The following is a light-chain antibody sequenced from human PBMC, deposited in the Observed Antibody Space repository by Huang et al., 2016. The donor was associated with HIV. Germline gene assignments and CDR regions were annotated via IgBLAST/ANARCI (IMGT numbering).Light chain of an antibody. CDR2: GAS. V-gene: IGKV3-15*01. J-gene: IGKJ4*01. CDR1: QSVSSN. CDR3: QQYKNWPPVT. Sequence: EIVMTQSPATLSVSPGERATLSCRASQSVSSNLAWYQQKAGQTPRLLIDGASTRATGIPARFSGSGSGTEFTLTISGLQSEDSAVYYCQQYKNWPPVTFGGGTKVEIK.